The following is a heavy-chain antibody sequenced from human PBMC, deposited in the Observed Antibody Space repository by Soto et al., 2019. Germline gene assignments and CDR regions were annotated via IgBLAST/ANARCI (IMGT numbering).Heavy chain of an antibody. CDR3: ARITGDKSYYYYYGMDV. J-gene: IGHJ6*02. Sequence: QVQLVQSGAEVKKPGSSVKVSCKASGGTFSSYAISWVRQAPGQGLEWMGGIIPIFGTANYAQKFQGRVTITAXXSXSXXYMELSSLRSEDTAVYYCARITGDKSYYYYYGMDVWGQGTTVTVSS. D-gene: IGHD1-20*01. CDR2: IIPIFGTA. CDR1: GGTFSSYA. V-gene: IGHV1-69*12.